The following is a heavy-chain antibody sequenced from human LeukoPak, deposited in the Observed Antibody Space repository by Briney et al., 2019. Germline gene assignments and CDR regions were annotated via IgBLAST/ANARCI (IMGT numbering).Heavy chain of an antibody. J-gene: IGHJ6*02. Sequence: PGGSLRLSCAASGFTFDDYAMHWVRQAPGKGLEWVSGISWNSGSIGYADSVKGRFTISRDNAKNSLYLQMNSLRAEDTALYYCAKGSPDYYDSSGYSYYYGMDVWGQGTTVTVSS. V-gene: IGHV3-9*01. CDR3: AKGSPDYYDSSGYSYYYGMDV. CDR1: GFTFDDYA. D-gene: IGHD3-22*01. CDR2: ISWNSGSI.